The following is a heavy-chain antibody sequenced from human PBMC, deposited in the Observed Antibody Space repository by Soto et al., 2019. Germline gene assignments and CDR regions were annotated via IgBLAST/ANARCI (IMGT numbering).Heavy chain of an antibody. J-gene: IGHJ4*03. CDR3: ARGYSGSLHYFDY. Sequence: SETLSLTCTVSGGSISSYYWGWIRQPPGKGLEWIGYIYYSGSTNYNPSLKSRVTISVDTSKNQFSLKLSSVTSADTAVYYCARGYSGSLHYFDYWGQGTTVTVSS. CDR2: IYYSGST. CDR1: GGSISSYY. V-gene: IGHV4-59*01. D-gene: IGHD5-12*01.